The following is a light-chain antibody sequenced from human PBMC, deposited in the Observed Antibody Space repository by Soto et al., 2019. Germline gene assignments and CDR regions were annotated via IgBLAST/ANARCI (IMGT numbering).Light chain of an antibody. Sequence: EIVMTQSPSTLSLSPGERATLSCRASQSVSSYLAWYQQKPGQAPRLLIYDASTRATGIPARFSGSGSGTDFTLTISSLEPEDFAVYYCQQRSNWPRTFGPGTKV. J-gene: IGKJ1*01. V-gene: IGKV3-11*01. CDR2: DAS. CDR1: QSVSSY. CDR3: QQRSNWPRT.